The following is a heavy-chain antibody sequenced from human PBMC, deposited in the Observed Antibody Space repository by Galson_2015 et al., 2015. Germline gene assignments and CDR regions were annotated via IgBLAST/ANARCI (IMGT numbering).Heavy chain of an antibody. CDR2: TYYRSEWYN. V-gene: IGHV6-1*01. J-gene: IGHJ5*02. Sequence: CAISGDSVSSNSAAWNWIRQSPSRGLEWLGRTYYRSEWYNDYAVSVKSRITINPDTSKNQFSLQLNSVTPEDTAVYYCARDNYGSGSSRALAGGNWFDPWGQGTLVTVSS. CDR3: ARDNYGSGSSRALAGGNWFDP. CDR1: GDSVSSNSAA. D-gene: IGHD3-10*01.